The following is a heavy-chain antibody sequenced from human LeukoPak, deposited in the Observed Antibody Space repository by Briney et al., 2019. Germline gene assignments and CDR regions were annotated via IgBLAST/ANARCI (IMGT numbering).Heavy chain of an antibody. CDR2: IRSNGETT. Sequence: GGSLRRSCAASGFTFSSIAMTWVRQAPGKGLEWVSTIRSNGETTYNADSVKGRFTISRDNSKKTLYLQLNSLRVEDTAIYYCAKGQELDDGVFDSWGQGTLVTVSS. V-gene: IGHV3-23*01. D-gene: IGHD1-1*01. CDR3: AKGQELDDGVFDS. J-gene: IGHJ4*02. CDR1: GFTFSSIA.